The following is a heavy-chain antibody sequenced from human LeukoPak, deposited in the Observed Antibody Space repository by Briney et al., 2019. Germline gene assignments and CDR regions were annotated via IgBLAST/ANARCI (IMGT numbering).Heavy chain of an antibody. CDR2: IYASGST. Sequence: SETLSLTCTVSGGSISSYYWSWIRQPAGKGLEWIGRIYASGSTNYNPSLKGRVTMSVDTSKNQFSLKLSSVTAADMAVYYCARLRYDYVWGSYHFDYWGQGTLVTVSS. J-gene: IGHJ4*02. CDR3: ARLRYDYVWGSYHFDY. CDR1: GGSISSYY. D-gene: IGHD3-16*02. V-gene: IGHV4-4*07.